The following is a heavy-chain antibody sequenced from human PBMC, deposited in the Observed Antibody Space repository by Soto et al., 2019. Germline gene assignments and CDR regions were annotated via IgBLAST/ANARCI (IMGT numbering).Heavy chain of an antibody. CDR3: ARDILEYCSSTSCYTYYYYGMDV. CDR1: GGTFSSYA. J-gene: IGHJ6*02. V-gene: IGHV1-69*13. D-gene: IGHD2-2*02. CDR2: IIPIFGTA. Sequence: SVKVSCKASGGTFSSYAISWVRQAPGQGLEWMGGIIPIFGTANYAQKFQGRVTITADEPTSTAYMELSSLRSEDTAVYYCARDILEYCSSTSCYTYYYYGMDVWGQGTTVTVSS.